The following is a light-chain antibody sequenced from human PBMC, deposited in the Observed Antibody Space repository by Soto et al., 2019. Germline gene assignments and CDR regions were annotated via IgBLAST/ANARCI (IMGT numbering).Light chain of an antibody. J-gene: IGKJ3*01. CDR2: DAS. V-gene: IGKV1-5*01. CDR3: QQYNSFT. CDR1: QSISSW. Sequence: DIQMTQSPSTLSASVGDRVTITCRASQSISSWLAWYQQKPGKAPKLLIYDASSLESGVPSRFSGSGSGTEFTLTISSLQPDDFATYYCQQYNSFTFGPGTKVDL.